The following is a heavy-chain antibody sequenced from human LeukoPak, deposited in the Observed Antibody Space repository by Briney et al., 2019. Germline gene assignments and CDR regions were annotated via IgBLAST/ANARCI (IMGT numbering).Heavy chain of an antibody. V-gene: IGHV1-18*01. Sequence: GASVKVSCKASGYTFTSYGISWVRQAPGQGLEWMGWISAYNGNTNYARKLQGRVTMTTDTSTSTAYMELRSLRSDDTAVYYCARDPPIAAAGHFDYWGQGTLVTVSS. CDR3: ARDPPIAAAGHFDY. CDR2: ISAYNGNT. CDR1: GYTFTSYG. J-gene: IGHJ4*02. D-gene: IGHD6-13*01.